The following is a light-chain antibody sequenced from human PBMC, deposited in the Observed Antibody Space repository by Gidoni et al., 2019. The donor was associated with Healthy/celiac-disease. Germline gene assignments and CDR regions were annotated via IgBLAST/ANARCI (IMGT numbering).Light chain of an antibody. Sequence: EIVMTQSPATLSVSPGERATLSCRASQSVSSNLAWYQQNPGQAPRLLIYGASTRATGIPARFSGSGSGTEFTLTIRSLQSEDFAVYYWQQYNNWPRTFGQGTKVEIK. CDR2: GAS. J-gene: IGKJ1*01. CDR3: QQYNNWPRT. V-gene: IGKV3-15*01. CDR1: QSVSSN.